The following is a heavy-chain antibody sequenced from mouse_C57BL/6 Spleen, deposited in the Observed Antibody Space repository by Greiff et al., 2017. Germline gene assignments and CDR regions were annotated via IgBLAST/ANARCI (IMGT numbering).Heavy chain of an antibody. CDR2: IDPSDSYT. D-gene: IGHD1-1*01. J-gene: IGHJ4*01. CDR3: ARRYYGSSYYAMDY. CDR1: GYTFTSYW. V-gene: IGHV1-69*01. Sequence: QVQLQQPGAELVTPGASVKLSCKASGYTFTSYWMHWVKQRPGQGLEWIGEIDPSDSYTNYNQKFKGKSTLTVDKSSSTAYMQLSSLTSEDSAVYYCARRYYGSSYYAMDYWGQGTSVTVSS.